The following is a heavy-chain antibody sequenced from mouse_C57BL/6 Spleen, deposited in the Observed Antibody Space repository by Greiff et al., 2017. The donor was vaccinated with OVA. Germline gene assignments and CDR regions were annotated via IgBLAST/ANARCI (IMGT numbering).Heavy chain of an antibody. CDR2: ISSGGSYT. CDR3: ARLQLGAWFAY. Sequence: EVNVVESGGYLVKPGGSLKLSCAASGFTFSSYGMSWVRQTPDKRLEWVATISSGGSYTYYPDSVKGRFTISRDNAKNTLYLQMSSLKSEDTAMYYCARLQLGAWFAYWGQGTLVTVSA. CDR1: GFTFSSYG. J-gene: IGHJ3*01. D-gene: IGHD3-3*01. V-gene: IGHV5-6*01.